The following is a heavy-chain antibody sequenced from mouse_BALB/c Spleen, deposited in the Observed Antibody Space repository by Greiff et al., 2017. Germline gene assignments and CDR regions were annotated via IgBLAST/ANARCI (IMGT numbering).Heavy chain of an antibody. CDR1: GYTFSSYW. CDR3: ASSYYGNYDYFDY. D-gene: IGHD2-10*01. V-gene: IGHV1-9*01. CDR2: ILPGSGST. Sequence: QVQLQQSGAELMKPGASVKISCKATGYTFSSYWIEWVKQRPGHGLEWIGEILPGSGSTNYNEKFKGKATFTADTSSNTAYMQLSSLTSEDSAVYYCASSYYGNYDYFDYWGQGTTLTVSS. J-gene: IGHJ2*01.